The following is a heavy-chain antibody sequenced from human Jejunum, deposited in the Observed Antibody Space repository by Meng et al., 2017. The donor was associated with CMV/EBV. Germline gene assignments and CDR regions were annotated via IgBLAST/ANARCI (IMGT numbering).Heavy chain of an antibody. Sequence: LTCAVFGGSFSGYYWSGIRQPPGKGLEWIGEINHSGSTNYNPSLKSRVTISVDTSKNQFSLKLSSVTAADTAVYYCASEYSSSSCWGQGTLVTVSS. CDR3: ASEYSSSSC. J-gene: IGHJ4*02. CDR2: INHSGST. CDR1: GGSFSGYY. D-gene: IGHD6-6*01. V-gene: IGHV4-34*01.